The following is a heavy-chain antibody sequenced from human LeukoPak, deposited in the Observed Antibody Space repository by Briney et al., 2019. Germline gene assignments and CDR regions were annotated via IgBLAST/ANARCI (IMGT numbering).Heavy chain of an antibody. D-gene: IGHD3-3*01. CDR2: ISSSGSTI. Sequence: PGGSLRLSCAASGFTFSDYYMSWIRQAPGKGLEWVSYISSSGSTIYYADSVKGRFTISRDNSKNTLYLQMNSLRAEDTAVYYCARGNRNKGFWSGYPSARGYYYMDVWGKGTTVTVSS. V-gene: IGHV3-11*01. CDR1: GFTFSDYY. J-gene: IGHJ6*03. CDR3: ARGNRNKGFWSGYPSARGYYYMDV.